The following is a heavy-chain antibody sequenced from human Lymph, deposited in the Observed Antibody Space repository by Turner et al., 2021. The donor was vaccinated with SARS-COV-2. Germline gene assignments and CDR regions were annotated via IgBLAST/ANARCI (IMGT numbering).Heavy chain of an antibody. CDR3: ARMGSSSWYFDY. Sequence: EVQLLESGGVLVQPGGPLSLSCAASGFTFSYYWMSWVRQAPGKGLEWVANIKQDGSEKYYVDSVKGRFTISRDNAKNSLFLQMNSLRAEDTAVYYCARMGSSSWYFDYWGQGTLVTVSS. CDR1: GFTFSYYW. J-gene: IGHJ4*02. V-gene: IGHV3-7*01. CDR2: IKQDGSEK. D-gene: IGHD1-26*01.